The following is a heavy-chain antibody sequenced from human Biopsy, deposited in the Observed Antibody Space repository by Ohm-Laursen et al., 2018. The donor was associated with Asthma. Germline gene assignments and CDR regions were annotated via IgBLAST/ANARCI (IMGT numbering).Heavy chain of an antibody. V-gene: IGHV4-59*01. D-gene: IGHD5-24*01. CDR2: ISYSVEYSGST. CDR3: TRKKIEDGIYFDN. Sequence: TLSLTCTVSGGSISGYYWSWIRQPPGRGLEWIGYISYSVEYSGSTNYNPSLKSRVTMSVDPSMNQFSLKLSSVTAADTAVYCCTRKKIEDGIYFDNWGQGTLVTVSS. J-gene: IGHJ4*02. CDR1: GGSISGYY.